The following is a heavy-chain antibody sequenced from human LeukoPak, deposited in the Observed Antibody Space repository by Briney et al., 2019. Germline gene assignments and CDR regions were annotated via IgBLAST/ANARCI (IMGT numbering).Heavy chain of an antibody. CDR3: ARERHYDLDY. D-gene: IGHD4-17*01. V-gene: IGHV1-2*02. CDR1: GYTFSGYY. J-gene: IGHJ4*02. Sequence: ASVKVSCKASGYTFSGYYMHWVRQAPGQGLEWMGWINPNSGGTKYAQKFQGRVTMTRDTSISTAYMELSRLRSDDTAVYYCARERHYDLDYWGQGALVTVSS. CDR2: INPNSGGT.